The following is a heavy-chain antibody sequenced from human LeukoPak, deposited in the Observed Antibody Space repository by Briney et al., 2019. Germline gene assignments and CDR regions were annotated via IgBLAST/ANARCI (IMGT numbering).Heavy chain of an antibody. V-gene: IGHV6-1*01. Sequence: SQTLSLTCAISGDSVSSNSAAWNWIRQSPSRGLEWLGRTYYRSKWYNDYAVSVKSRITINPDTSKNQFSLQLNSVTPDDTAVYYCARAWRYTSSWSTPLDYWGQGTLVTVSS. CDR1: GDSVSSNSAA. J-gene: IGHJ4*02. D-gene: IGHD6-13*01. CDR3: ARAWRYTSSWSTPLDY. CDR2: TYYRSKWYN.